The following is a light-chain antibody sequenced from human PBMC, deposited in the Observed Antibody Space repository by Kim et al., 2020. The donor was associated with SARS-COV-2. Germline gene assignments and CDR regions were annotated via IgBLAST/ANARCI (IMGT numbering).Light chain of an antibody. V-gene: IGKV3-20*01. J-gene: IGKJ5*01. CDR2: GTS. CDR1: QSVSSRY. CDR3: QQYGNLIT. Sequence: LAPGERATRSCRASQSVSSRYLAWYQQKPGQAPRLFIYGTSSRATGIPDRFSGSGSGTDCTLTISRLEPEDFEVYYCQQYGNLITFGQGTRLEIK.